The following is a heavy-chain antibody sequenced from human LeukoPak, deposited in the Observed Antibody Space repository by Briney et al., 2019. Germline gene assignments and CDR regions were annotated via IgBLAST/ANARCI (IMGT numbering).Heavy chain of an antibody. CDR2: IYPGDSDT. CDR1: GYSFTSYW. CDR3: ARSGGADGSGSYPRYYFDY. J-gene: IGHJ4*02. V-gene: IGHV5-51*01. Sequence: GESLKISCKGSGYSFTSYWIGWVRQMLGKGLEWMGIIYPGDSDTRYSPSFQGQVTISADKSISTAYLQWSSLKASDTAMYYCARSGGADGSGSYPRYYFDYWGQGTLVTVSS. D-gene: IGHD3-10*01.